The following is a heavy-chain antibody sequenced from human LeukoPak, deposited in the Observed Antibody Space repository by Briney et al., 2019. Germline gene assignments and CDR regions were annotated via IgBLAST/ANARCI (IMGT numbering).Heavy chain of an antibody. D-gene: IGHD3-10*01. CDR1: GGTFSSYA. Sequence: SVKVSCKASGGTFSSYAISWVRQAPGQGLEWMGGIIPIFGTANYAQKFQGRVTITADKSTSTAYMELSSLRSEDTAVYYCARARKGISMVRGALNWFDPWGQGTLVTVSS. V-gene: IGHV1-69*06. CDR2: IIPIFGTA. CDR3: ARARKGISMVRGALNWFDP. J-gene: IGHJ5*02.